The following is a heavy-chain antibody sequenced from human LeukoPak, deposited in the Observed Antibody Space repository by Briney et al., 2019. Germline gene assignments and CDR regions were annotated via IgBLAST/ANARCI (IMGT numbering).Heavy chain of an antibody. J-gene: IGHJ3*02. CDR3: ARVGWELSSDAFDI. Sequence: SETLSLTCAVYGGSFSGYYWSWIRQPPGKGLEWIGEINHSGSTNYNPSLKSRVTISVDRSKNQFSLKLSSVTAADTAVYYCARVGWELSSDAFDIWGQGTMVTVSS. V-gene: IGHV4-34*01. CDR1: GGSFSGYY. D-gene: IGHD1-26*01. CDR2: INHSGST.